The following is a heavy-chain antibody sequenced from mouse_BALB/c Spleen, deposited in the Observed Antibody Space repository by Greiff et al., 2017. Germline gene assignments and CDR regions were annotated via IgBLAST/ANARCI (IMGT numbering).Heavy chain of an antibody. Sequence: DVQLVESGGDLVKPGGSLKLSCAASGFTFSSYGMSWVRQTPDKRLEWVATISSGGSYTYYPDSVKGRFTISRDNAKNTLYLQMSSLKSEDTAMYYCARRGLGRGDYFDYWGQGTTLTVSS. CDR1: GFTFSSYG. CDR3: ARRGLGRGDYFDY. CDR2: ISSGGSYT. D-gene: IGHD4-1*01. V-gene: IGHV5-6*01. J-gene: IGHJ2*01.